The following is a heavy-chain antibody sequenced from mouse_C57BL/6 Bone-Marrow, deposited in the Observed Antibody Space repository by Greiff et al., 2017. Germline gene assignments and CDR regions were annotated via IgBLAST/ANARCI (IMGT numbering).Heavy chain of an antibody. CDR1: GYTFTNYW. V-gene: IGHV1-63*01. Sequence: QVQLQQSGAELVRPGTSVKMSCKASGYTFTNYWIGWAKQRPGHGLEWIGDIYPGGGYTTYNEKFKGKGTLTADKSASTAYMQFSSLTSEDSAIYYCARGYAMDYWGQGTSVTVSS. J-gene: IGHJ4*01. CDR3: ARGYAMDY. CDR2: IYPGGGYT.